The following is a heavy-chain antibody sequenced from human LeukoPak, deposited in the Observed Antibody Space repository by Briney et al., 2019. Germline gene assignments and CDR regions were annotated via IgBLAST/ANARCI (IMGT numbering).Heavy chain of an antibody. Sequence: GGSLRLSCAASGFAFSSYAMSWVRQAPGKGLEWVSAISGSGGSTYYADSVKGRFTISRGNSKNTLYLQMNSLRAEDTAVYYCAKDQESNYYDSSGYYFVAPFDYWGQGTLVTVSS. CDR3: AKDQESNYYDSSGYYFVAPFDY. D-gene: IGHD3-22*01. J-gene: IGHJ4*02. V-gene: IGHV3-23*01. CDR1: GFAFSSYA. CDR2: ISGSGGST.